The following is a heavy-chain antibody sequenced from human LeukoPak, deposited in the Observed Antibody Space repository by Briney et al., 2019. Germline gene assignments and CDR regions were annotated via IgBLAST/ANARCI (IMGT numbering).Heavy chain of an antibody. D-gene: IGHD6-19*01. CDR3: ARGRREWQVVWFDP. V-gene: IGHV3-48*03. CDR1: GFSFSSSE. J-gene: IGHJ5*02. Sequence: PTGRSLRLSCAASGFSFSSSEMNWVRQAPGKGLEWVSYISSSWNIIYYADSVKGRFTISRDNAKNSLYLQMNSLRAEDTAVYYCARGRREWQVVWFDPWGQGTLVTVSS. CDR2: ISSSWNII.